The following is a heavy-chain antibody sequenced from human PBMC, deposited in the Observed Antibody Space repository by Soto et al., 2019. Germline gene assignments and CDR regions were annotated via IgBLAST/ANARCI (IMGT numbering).Heavy chain of an antibody. CDR3: ARDGDGDILTGYYYGMDV. J-gene: IGHJ6*02. CDR1: GFTFCSYW. D-gene: IGHD3-9*01. CDR2: INSDGSST. V-gene: IGHV3-74*01. Sequence: AGSLRLSCAACGFTFCSYWMHVVRQEPGKGLVWVSRINSDGSSTSYADSVKGRFTISRDNAKNTLYLQMNSLRAEDTAVYYCARDGDGDILTGYYYGMDVWGQGTTVTVSS.